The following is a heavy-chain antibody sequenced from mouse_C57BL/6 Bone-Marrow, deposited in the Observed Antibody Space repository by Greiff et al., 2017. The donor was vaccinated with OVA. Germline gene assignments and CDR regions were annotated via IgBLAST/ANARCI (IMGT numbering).Heavy chain of an antibody. V-gene: IGHV1-22*01. Sequence: EVQLQQSGPELVKPGASVKMSCKASGYTFTDYNMHWVKQSHGKSLEWIGYINPNNGGTSYNQKFKGKATLTVNKSSSTAYMELRSLTSEDSAVYYCASYGITTVVAKEYYYAMDYWGQGTSVTVSS. CDR3: ASYGITTVVAKEYYYAMDY. J-gene: IGHJ4*01. D-gene: IGHD1-1*01. CDR2: INPNNGGT. CDR1: GYTFTDYN.